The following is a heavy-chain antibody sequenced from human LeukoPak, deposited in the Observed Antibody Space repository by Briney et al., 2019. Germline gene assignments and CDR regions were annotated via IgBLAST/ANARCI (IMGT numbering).Heavy chain of an antibody. Sequence: GGSVRLSCSAAGFTFNTYPMHWVRQPPGKGLEWVSVTSQDASYKFYAESVEGRLTISRDNSNNTPYLQMNPLRPEDTSVYYCARDRLFYFHSPDYRAGYFYAMDVWGQGTTVTVSS. CDR1: GFTFNTYP. CDR2: TSQDASYK. J-gene: IGHJ6*02. D-gene: IGHD3-22*01. V-gene: IGHV3-30-3*01. CDR3: ARDRLFYFHSPDYRAGYFYAMDV.